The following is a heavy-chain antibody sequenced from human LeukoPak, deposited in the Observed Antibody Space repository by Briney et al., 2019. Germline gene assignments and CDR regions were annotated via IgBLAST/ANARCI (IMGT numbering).Heavy chain of an antibody. V-gene: IGHV3-7*01. D-gene: IGHD3-3*01. J-gene: IGHJ4*02. CDR2: IKQDRSET. Sequence: PGGSLRLSCAASGFTFSNKWMSWIRQAPGRGLGWVANIKQDRSETSSLDSVKCRLTTSRDNAKNSLYLEMNSLRAEDTAVYHCVRMFHEDKSGYPHSDHWGQGALPVVSS. CDR3: VRMFHEDKSGYPHSDH. CDR1: GFTFSNKW.